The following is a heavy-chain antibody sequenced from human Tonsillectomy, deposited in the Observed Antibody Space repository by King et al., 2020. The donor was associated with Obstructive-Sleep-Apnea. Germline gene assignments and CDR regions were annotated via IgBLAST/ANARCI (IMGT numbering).Heavy chain of an antibody. CDR3: ARGHNWFDT. CDR1: GHRFSTSW. J-gene: IGHJ5*02. Sequence: VQLVQSGAEVRKPGESLKISCRDSGHRFSTSWIGWVRQMPGKGLEWMGIIYAGDSDTRYSPSFQGQVTISADKSMNTAYLQWSSLKASDTAVYYCARGHNWFDTWGQGTLVTVSS. CDR2: IYAGDSDT. V-gene: IGHV5-51*01.